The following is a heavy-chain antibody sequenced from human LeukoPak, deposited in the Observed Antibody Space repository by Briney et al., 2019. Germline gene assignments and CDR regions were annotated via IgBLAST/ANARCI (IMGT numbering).Heavy chain of an antibody. CDR1: GFTFSNYA. CDR2: ISGGGRRT. Sequence: GGSLRLSCAASGFTFSNYAMTWVRQASGKGLEWVSAISGGGRRTYYADSVKGRFTISRDNSKNTLYLQVNSLRAEDTAEYYCAKGPTPEGYYFDYWGQGTLVTVSS. D-gene: IGHD2-15*01. J-gene: IGHJ4*02. V-gene: IGHV3-23*01. CDR3: AKGPTPEGYYFDY.